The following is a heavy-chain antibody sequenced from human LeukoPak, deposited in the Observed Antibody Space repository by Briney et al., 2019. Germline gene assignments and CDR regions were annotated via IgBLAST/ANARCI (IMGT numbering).Heavy chain of an antibody. CDR1: GFAFSFYA. J-gene: IGHJ4*02. V-gene: IGHV3-23*01. Sequence: PGGSLRLSCEASGFAFSFYAMSWLRQPPGKGLEWVSTINANSGTTSYAASVRGRFTISRDNSKNTLYLQMSSLSAEDTAVYYCAKMNVLTGYYTPNFDFWGQGTLVTVSS. CDR3: AKMNVLTGYYTPNFDF. CDR2: INANSGTT. D-gene: IGHD3-9*01.